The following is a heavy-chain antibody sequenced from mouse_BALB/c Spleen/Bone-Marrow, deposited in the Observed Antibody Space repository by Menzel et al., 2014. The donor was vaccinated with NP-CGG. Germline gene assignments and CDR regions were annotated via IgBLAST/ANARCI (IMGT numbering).Heavy chain of an antibody. Sequence: EVKLMESGGGLVKPGGSLKLSCAASGFAFSSYDMPWVRQTPEKRLEWVAYISSGGGSTYYPDTVKGRFTISRDNAKNTLYLQMSSLKSEDTAMYYCARQGYGYVDFDVWGAGTTVTVSS. J-gene: IGHJ1*01. V-gene: IGHV5-12-1*01. CDR1: GFAFSSYD. D-gene: IGHD1-2*01. CDR2: ISSGGGST. CDR3: ARQGYGYVDFDV.